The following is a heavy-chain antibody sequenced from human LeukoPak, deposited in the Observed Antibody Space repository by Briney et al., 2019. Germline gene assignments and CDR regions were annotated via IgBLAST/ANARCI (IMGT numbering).Heavy chain of an antibody. Sequence: SETLSLTCAVYGGSFSGYYWSWIRQPPGKGLGWIGEINHSGSTNYNPSLKSRVTISVDTSKNQFSLKLSSVTAADTAVYYCARGPRNIWFGERPLNWYFDLWGRGTLVTVSS. D-gene: IGHD3-10*01. J-gene: IGHJ2*01. CDR2: INHSGST. CDR3: ARGPRNIWFGERPLNWYFDL. CDR1: GGSFSGYY. V-gene: IGHV4-34*01.